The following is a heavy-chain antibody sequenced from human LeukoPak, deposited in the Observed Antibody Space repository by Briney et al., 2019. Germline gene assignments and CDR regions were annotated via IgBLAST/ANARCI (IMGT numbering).Heavy chain of an antibody. V-gene: IGHV3-66*01. CDR3: ARGGGSSSWYGNDY. Sequence: GGSLRLSCAASGFTFSSYSMNWVRQAPGKGLEWVSVIYSGGSTYYADPVKGRFTISRDNSKNTLYLQMNSLRAEDTAVYYCARGGGSSSWYGNDYWGQGTLVTVSS. J-gene: IGHJ4*02. CDR1: GFTFSSYS. CDR2: IYSGGST. D-gene: IGHD6-13*01.